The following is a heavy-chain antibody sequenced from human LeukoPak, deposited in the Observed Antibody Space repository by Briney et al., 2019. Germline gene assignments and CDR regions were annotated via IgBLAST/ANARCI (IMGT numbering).Heavy chain of an antibody. D-gene: IGHD4-23*01. CDR2: IKQDGSEK. CDR3: ARVGWTGPSSYGGNYVHYYFDY. V-gene: IGHV3-7*01. J-gene: IGHJ4*02. CDR1: GFTFSSYW. Sequence: SGGSLRLSCAASGFTFSSYWMSWVRQAPGKGLEWVANIKQDGSEKYYVDSVKGRFTISRDNAKNSLYLQMNSLRAEDTAVYYCARVGWTGPSSYGGNYVHYYFDYWGQGTLVTVSS.